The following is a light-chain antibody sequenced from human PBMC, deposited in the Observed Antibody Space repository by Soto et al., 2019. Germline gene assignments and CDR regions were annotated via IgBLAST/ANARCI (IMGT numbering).Light chain of an antibody. Sequence: QSALTQPASVSGSPGQSITISCPGTSSDVGGYNYVSWYQQHPGKAPKLMIYEVSYRPSGVSNRFSGSKSGNTASLTISGLQAEDEADYYCSSYTSSSTYVFGAGTKLTV. J-gene: IGLJ1*01. V-gene: IGLV2-14*01. CDR1: SSDVGGYNY. CDR2: EVS. CDR3: SSYTSSSTYV.